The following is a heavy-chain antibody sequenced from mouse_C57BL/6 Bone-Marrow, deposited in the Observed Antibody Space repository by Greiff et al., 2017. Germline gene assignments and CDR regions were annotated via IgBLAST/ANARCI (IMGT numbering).Heavy chain of an antibody. CDR2: INPNNGGT. CDR1: GYTFTDYY. V-gene: IGHV1-26*01. Sequence: EVELQQSGPELVKPGASVKISCKASGYTFTDYYMNWVKQSHGKSLEWIGDINPNNGGTRYNQKFKGKATLTVDKSSSTAYMELRSLTSEDSAVYYCARGPPYYYGSSYDYWGQGTTLTVSS. J-gene: IGHJ2*01. CDR3: ARGPPYYYGSSYDY. D-gene: IGHD1-1*01.